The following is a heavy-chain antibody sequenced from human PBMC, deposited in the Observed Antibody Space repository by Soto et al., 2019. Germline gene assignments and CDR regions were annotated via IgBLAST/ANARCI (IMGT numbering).Heavy chain of an antibody. CDR3: AKESMPEHYGDTLFDH. J-gene: IGHJ4*02. D-gene: IGHD4-17*01. V-gene: IGHV3-23*01. Sequence: GGSLRLSCEASGFSFSSYALSWVRQAPGKGLEWASTFSAGGRAYYADSVKGRFTIAKDFSKNTLHLQTNSLRAEDTAVYYCAKESMPEHYGDTLFDHWGQGTRVTVSS. CDR1: GFSFSSYA. CDR2: FSAGGRA.